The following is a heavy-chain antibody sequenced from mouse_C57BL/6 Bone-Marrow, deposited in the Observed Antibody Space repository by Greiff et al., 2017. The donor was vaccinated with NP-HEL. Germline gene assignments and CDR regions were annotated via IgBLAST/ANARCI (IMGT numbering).Heavy chain of an antibody. Sequence: QVPLPQPGAELVMPGASVKLSCKASGYTFTSYWMHWVKQRPGQGLEWIGMIHPNSGSTNYNEKFKSKATLTVDKSSSTAYMQLSSLTSEDSAVYYCARWNYFDYWGQGTTLTVSS. J-gene: IGHJ2*01. CDR1: GYTFTSYW. CDR2: IHPNSGST. V-gene: IGHV1-64*01. CDR3: ARWNYFDY.